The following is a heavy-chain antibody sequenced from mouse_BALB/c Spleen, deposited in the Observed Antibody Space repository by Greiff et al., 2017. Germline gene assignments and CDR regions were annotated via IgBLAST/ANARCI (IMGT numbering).Heavy chain of an antibody. CDR3: ARDNDGSSYWYFDV. Sequence: VQGVESGPGLVAPSQSLSITCTVSGFSLTSYGVHWVRQPPGKGLEWLGVIWAGGSTNYNSALMSRLSISKDNSKSQVFLKMNSLQTDDTAMYYCARDNDGSSYWYFDVWGAGTTVTVSS. CDR2: IWAGGST. CDR1: GFSLTSYG. D-gene: IGHD1-1*01. J-gene: IGHJ1*01. V-gene: IGHV2-9*02.